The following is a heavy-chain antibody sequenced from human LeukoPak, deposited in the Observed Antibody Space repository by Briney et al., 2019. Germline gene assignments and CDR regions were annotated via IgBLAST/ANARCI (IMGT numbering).Heavy chain of an antibody. Sequence: ASVKVSCKASGGTFSSYAINWVRQAPGQGLEWMGIINPSGGSTSYAQKFQGRVTMTRDTSTSTVYMELSSLRSEDTAVYYCARGGLNSGSYIMASKRKGRLDYWGQGTLVTVSS. CDR3: ARGGLNSGSYIMASKRKGRLDY. J-gene: IGHJ4*02. D-gene: IGHD1-26*01. CDR2: INPSGGST. CDR1: GGTFSSYA. V-gene: IGHV1-46*01.